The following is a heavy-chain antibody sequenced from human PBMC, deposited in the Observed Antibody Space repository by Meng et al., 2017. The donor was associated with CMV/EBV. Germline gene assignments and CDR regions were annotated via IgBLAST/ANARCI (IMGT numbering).Heavy chain of an antibody. CDR3: ATYYSSLTGYYLLGGY. CDR2: INQGGSEK. Sequence: GESLKISCAASGFTFSNYFMKWVRQAPGKGLEWVANINQGGSEKNYVDSVTGRFTISRDNAKNSLYLQMNSLRGEDTAVYYCATYYSSLTGYYLLGGYWGQGTLVTVSS. J-gene: IGHJ4*02. V-gene: IGHV3-7*01. D-gene: IGHD3-9*01. CDR1: GFTFSNYF.